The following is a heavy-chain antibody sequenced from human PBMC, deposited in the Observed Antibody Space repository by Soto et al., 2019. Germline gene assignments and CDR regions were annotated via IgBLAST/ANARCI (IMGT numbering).Heavy chain of an antibody. CDR2: INSDGTRT. V-gene: IGHV3-74*01. Sequence: EAQLVESGGDLVQPGGSLRLSCAASKFTFSNYWMHWVRQAPGKGLMWVSRINSDGTRTAYADSVKGRFTISRDNTKXXXXXXXXXXXXXDTAVYYCARVATGSYDWFDPWGQGTLVTVSS. D-gene: IGHD1-26*01. J-gene: IGHJ5*02. CDR3: ARVATGSYDWFDP. CDR1: KFTFSNYW.